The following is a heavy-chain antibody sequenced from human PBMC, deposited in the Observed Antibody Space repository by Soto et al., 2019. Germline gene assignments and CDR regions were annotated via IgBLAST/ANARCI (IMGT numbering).Heavy chain of an antibody. CDR1: GGTFSSYA. D-gene: IGHD3-3*01. V-gene: IGHV1-69*06. J-gene: IGHJ5*02. CDR2: IIPIFGTA. Sequence: GASVEVSCKASGGTFSSYAISWVRQAPGQGLEWMGGIIPIFGTANYAQKFQGRVTITADKSTSTAYMELSSLRSEDTAVYYCAAGITIFGVVGRWFDPWGQGTLVTVSS. CDR3: AAGITIFGVVGRWFDP.